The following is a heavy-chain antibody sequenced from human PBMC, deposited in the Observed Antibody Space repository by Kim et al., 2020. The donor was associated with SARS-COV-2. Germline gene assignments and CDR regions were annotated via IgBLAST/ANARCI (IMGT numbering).Heavy chain of an antibody. CDR2: IKSKTDGGTT. D-gene: IGHD2-15*01. Sequence: GGSLRLSCAASGFTFSNAWMSWVRQAPGKGLEWVGRIKSKTDGGTTDYAAPVKGRFTISRDDSKNTLYLQMNSLKTEDTAVYYCTTVVVVVPAADCSGGSCQEDSLDDWGQGTLVTVSS. V-gene: IGHV3-15*01. J-gene: IGHJ4*02. CDR3: TTVVVVVPAADCSGGSCQEDSLDD. CDR1: GFTFSNAW.